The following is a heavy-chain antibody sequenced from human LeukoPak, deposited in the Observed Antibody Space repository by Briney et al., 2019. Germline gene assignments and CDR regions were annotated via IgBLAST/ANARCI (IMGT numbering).Heavy chain of an antibody. J-gene: IGHJ4*02. Sequence: PSETLSLTCAVYGGSFSGYYWSWIRQHPGKGLEWIGYIYYSGSTYYNPSLKSRVTISVDTSKNQFSLKLSSVTAADTAVYYCARDDMTAVVDWGQGTLVTVSS. D-gene: IGHD4-17*01. V-gene: IGHV4-31*11. CDR1: GGSFSGYY. CDR3: ARDDMTAVVD. CDR2: IYYSGST.